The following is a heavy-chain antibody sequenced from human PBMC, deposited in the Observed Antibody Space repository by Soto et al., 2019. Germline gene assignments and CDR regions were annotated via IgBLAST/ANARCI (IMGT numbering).Heavy chain of an antibody. V-gene: IGHV4-34*01. CDR1: GGSFSGYY. CDR2: INHSGST. J-gene: IGHJ4*02. CDR3: ATLGTRDY. Sequence: KPSETLSLTCAVYGGSFSGYYWSWIRQPPGKGLEWIGEINHSGSTNYNPSLKSRVTISVDTPKNQFSLKLSSVTAADAAVYYCATLGTRDYWGQGTLVTVSS. D-gene: IGHD7-27*01.